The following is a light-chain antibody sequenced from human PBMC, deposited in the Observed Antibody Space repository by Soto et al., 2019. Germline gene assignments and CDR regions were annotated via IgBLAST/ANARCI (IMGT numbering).Light chain of an antibody. CDR3: QQYYSTPRT. CDR2: WAS. V-gene: IGKV4-1*01. J-gene: IGKJ2*01. CDR1: QSVLYSSNNKNY. Sequence: DIVMTQSPDSLAVSLGERATINCKSSQSVLYSSNNKNYLAWYQQKPGQPPKLLIYWASTQESWVPDRFSGSGYVTDVYLTISSLQAEDVAVYYCQQYYSTPRTFGQGTKLEIK.